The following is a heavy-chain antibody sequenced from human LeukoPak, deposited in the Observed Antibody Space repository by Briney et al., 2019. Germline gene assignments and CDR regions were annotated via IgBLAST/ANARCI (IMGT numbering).Heavy chain of an antibody. Sequence: GASVKVSCKASGYTFTGYYMHWVRQAPGQGLEWMGRINPNSGGTNYAQKFQGRVTMTRDTSISTAYMELSRLRSDDTAVYYCARGPSLRYYDILTALDYWGQGTLVTVSS. V-gene: IGHV1-2*06. CDR1: GYTFTGYY. CDR2: INPNSGGT. CDR3: ARGPSLRYYDILTALDY. J-gene: IGHJ4*02. D-gene: IGHD3-9*01.